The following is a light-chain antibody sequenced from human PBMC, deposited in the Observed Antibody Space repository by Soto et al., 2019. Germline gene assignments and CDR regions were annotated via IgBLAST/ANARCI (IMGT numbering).Light chain of an antibody. Sequence: EIVLTQSPATLSLSPGERATLSCRASQSVSSYLAWYQQKPGQAPRLLIYDASTRATGIPARFSGSGSGTDFALTISNLEPEDFAVYYCQQRSNWPTFGPGTKVVIK. CDR2: DAS. J-gene: IGKJ3*01. V-gene: IGKV3-11*01. CDR1: QSVSSY. CDR3: QQRSNWPT.